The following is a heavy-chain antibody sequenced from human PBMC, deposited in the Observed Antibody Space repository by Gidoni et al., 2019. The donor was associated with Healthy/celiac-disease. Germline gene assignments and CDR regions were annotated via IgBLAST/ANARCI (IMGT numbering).Heavy chain of an antibody. V-gene: IGHV1-8*01. CDR2: MNPNSGNT. J-gene: IGHJ5*02. CDR1: GYTFTSYD. CDR3: ARGVAAAGTKHWFDP. Sequence: QVQLVQSGAEVKQPGASVKVSCKDSGYTFTSYDINWVRQATGQGLEWMGWMNPNSGNTGYAQKFQGRVTMTRNTSISTAYMELSSLRSEDTAVYYCARGVAAAGTKHWFDPWGQGTLVTVSS. D-gene: IGHD6-13*01.